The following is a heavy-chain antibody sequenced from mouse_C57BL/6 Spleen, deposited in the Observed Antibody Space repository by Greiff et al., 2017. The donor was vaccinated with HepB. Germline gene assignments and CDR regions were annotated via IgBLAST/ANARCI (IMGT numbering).Heavy chain of an antibody. D-gene: IGHD1-1*01. CDR2: IHPNSGST. CDR3: ARRDSSPFAY. V-gene: IGHV1-64*01. CDR1: GYTFTSYW. Sequence: VQLQQPGAELVKPGASVKLSCKASGYTFTSYWMHWVKQRPGQGLEWIGMIHPNSGSTNYNEKLKSKATLTVDKSTSTAYMQLSSLTSEDSAVYDCARRDSSPFAYWGQGTLVTVSA. J-gene: IGHJ3*01.